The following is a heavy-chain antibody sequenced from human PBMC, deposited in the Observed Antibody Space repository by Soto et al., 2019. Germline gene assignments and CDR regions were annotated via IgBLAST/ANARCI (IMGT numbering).Heavy chain of an antibody. CDR2: ISADNGNT. D-gene: IGHD4-17*01. V-gene: IGHV1-3*01. CDR3: ASEIDGTPVTRLDY. Sequence: ASVKVSCKASGYTFSGSVMHWVRQAPGQRLEWMGWISADNGNTKYSQKFQGRVTITRDTSASTAYMELSSLRSEDTTVYYCASEIDGTPVTRLDYWAQRTLVTVSS. CDR1: GYTFSGSV. J-gene: IGHJ4*01.